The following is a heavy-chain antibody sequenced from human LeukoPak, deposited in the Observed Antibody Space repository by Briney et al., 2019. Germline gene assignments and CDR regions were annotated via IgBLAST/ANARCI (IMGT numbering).Heavy chain of an antibody. CDR3: ATAPGTNEIGDSYYYYGMDV. CDR1: GDTLTELS. Sequence: ASVKVSCKVSGDTLTELSMHWVRQAPGKGREWMGGFDPEDGETIYAQKFQGRVTMTEDTSTETAYMELSSLRSEDTAVYYCATAPGTNEIGDSYYYYGMDVWGQGTTVTVSS. J-gene: IGHJ6*02. V-gene: IGHV1-24*01. CDR2: FDPEDGET. D-gene: IGHD3-10*01.